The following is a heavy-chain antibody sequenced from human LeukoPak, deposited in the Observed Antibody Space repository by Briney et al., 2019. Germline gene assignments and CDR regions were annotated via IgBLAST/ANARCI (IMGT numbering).Heavy chain of an antibody. D-gene: IGHD3-22*01. Sequence: PSQTLSLTCTVSGGSISSGGYYWSWIRQHPGKGLEWIGYIYYSGSTYYNPSPKSRVTISVDTSKNQFSLKLSSVTAADTAVYYCARDGDYYDSSGYQGVAYWGQGTLVTVSS. CDR3: ARDGDYYDSSGYQGVAY. J-gene: IGHJ4*02. CDR1: GGSISSGGYY. V-gene: IGHV4-31*03. CDR2: IYYSGST.